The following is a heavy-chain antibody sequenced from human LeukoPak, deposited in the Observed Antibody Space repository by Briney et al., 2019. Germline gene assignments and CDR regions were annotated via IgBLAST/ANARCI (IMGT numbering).Heavy chain of an antibody. V-gene: IGHV4-39*01. J-gene: IGHJ3*02. CDR1: GGFISSSSYY. CDR2: IYYSGST. Sequence: SETLSLTCTVSGGFISSSSYYWGWIRQPPGKGLEWIGSIYYSGSTYYNPSLKSRVTISVDTSKNQFSLKLSSVTAADTAVYYCARHSTTTAALYAFDIWGQGTMVTVSS. D-gene: IGHD6-13*01. CDR3: ARHSTTTAALYAFDI.